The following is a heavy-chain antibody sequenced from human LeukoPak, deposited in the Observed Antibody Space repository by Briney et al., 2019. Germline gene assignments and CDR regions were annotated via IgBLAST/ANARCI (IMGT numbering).Heavy chain of an antibody. CDR2: IYSTGST. CDR3: ARHEGLARPFDD. J-gene: IGHJ4*02. V-gene: IGHV4-59*08. D-gene: IGHD6-19*01. CDR1: GSSISNYY. Sequence: SETLTLTCSVPGSSISNYYWSWIRQSPGKGLEWIGYIYSTGSTDYNPSLKSRVTISVETSKNQFSMRLSSVTAADTAVYFCARHEGLARPFDDWGQGTLVPVSS.